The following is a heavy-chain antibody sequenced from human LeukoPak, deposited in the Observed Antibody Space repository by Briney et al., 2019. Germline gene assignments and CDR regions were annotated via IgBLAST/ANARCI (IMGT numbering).Heavy chain of an antibody. D-gene: IGHD3-10*01. J-gene: IGHJ4*02. CDR3: ARSQYGSGSYSPFDY. CDR1: GYTFTSYG. V-gene: IGHV1-18*01. Sequence: ASVKVSCKASGYTFTSYGISWVRQAPGQGLEWMGWISTYNGNTNYAQNLQGRVTMTTDTSTSTAYMDLRSLRSDDTAVYYRARSQYGSGSYSPFDYWGQGTLVTVSS. CDR2: ISTYNGNT.